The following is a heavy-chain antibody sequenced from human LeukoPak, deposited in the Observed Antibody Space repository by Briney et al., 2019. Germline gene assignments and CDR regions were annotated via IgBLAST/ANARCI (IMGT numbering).Heavy chain of an antibody. J-gene: IGHJ6*02. V-gene: IGHV4-34*01. CDR2: INHSGST. Sequence: SETLSLTCAVYGGSFSGYYWSWIRQPPGKGLEWIGEINHSGSTNYNPSLKSRVTISVDTSKNQFSLKLSSVTAADTAVYYCARVPPLYYYDSSGPSMDYYYGMDVWGQGTTVTVSS. D-gene: IGHD3-22*01. CDR3: ARVPPLYYYDSSGPSMDYYYGMDV. CDR1: GGSFSGYY.